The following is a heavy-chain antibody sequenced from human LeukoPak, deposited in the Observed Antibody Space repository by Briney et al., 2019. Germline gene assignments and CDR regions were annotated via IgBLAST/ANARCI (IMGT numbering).Heavy chain of an antibody. Sequence: QSGGSLRLSCAASGFTFSRYGMHWVRQAPGKGLEWVAVISYDGSNKYYADSVKGRFTISRDNSKNTLYPQMNSLRAEDTAVYYCAKDAVTKEDYYMDVWGKGTTVTVSS. V-gene: IGHV3-30*18. CDR3: AKDAVTKEDYYMDV. CDR1: GFTFSRYG. D-gene: IGHD4-17*01. J-gene: IGHJ6*03. CDR2: ISYDGSNK.